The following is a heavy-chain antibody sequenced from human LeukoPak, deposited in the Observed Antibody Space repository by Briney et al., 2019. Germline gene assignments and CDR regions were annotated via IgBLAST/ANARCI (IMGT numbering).Heavy chain of an antibody. CDR1: GFTFSSYA. D-gene: IGHD6-13*01. Sequence: PGGSLRLSCAASGFTFSSYAMSWVRQAPGKGLEWVSAISVSGGSTYYADSVKGRFTISRDNSKNTLYLQMNSLRAEDTAVYYCAKGKGSSWYRKNYFDYWGQGTLVTVSS. CDR2: ISVSGGST. CDR3: AKGKGSSWYRKNYFDY. J-gene: IGHJ4*02. V-gene: IGHV3-23*01.